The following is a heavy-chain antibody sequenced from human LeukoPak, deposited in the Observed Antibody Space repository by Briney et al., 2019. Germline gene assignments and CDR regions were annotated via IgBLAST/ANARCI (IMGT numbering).Heavy chain of an antibody. CDR1: GFSFGDYA. Sequence: GGSLRLSCTTSGFSFGDYAVSWVRQAPGKGLEWVSFIRTKYYGGAAEYAASVKGRFTVSRDDSKSIAYLQITSLKTEDTAVYYCTRTPGDGFHPGGYYFDYWGRGTLVTVSS. CDR3: TRTPGDGFHPGGYYFDY. D-gene: IGHD5-24*01. J-gene: IGHJ4*02. CDR2: IRTKYYGGAA. V-gene: IGHV3-49*04.